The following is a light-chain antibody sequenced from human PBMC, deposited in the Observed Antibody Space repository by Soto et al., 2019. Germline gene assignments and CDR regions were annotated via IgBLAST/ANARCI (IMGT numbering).Light chain of an antibody. J-gene: IGLJ2*01. Sequence: QSALTQPPSASGSPGQSVTISCTGTSRDVGGHDYVSWYQQHPGKAPKLMIYEVYKRPSGVPDRFSGSKSGNTASLTVSGLQAEDEADYYCSSYVTGNSLIFGGGTKLTVL. V-gene: IGLV2-8*01. CDR2: EVY. CDR3: SSYVTGNSLI. CDR1: SRDVGGHDY.